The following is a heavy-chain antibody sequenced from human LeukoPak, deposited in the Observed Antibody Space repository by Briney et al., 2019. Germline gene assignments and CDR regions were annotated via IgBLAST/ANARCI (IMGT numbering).Heavy chain of an antibody. CDR1: GYTFSNHY. V-gene: IGHV1-46*01. J-gene: IGHJ4*02. Sequence: ASVKVSCKASGYTFSNHYLHWVRQAPGQGLEWMGVISPSGDSTTYAQKFQGRVAMTRDTSTNIVYMELSSLRSEDTAVYYCASEIAMTGYFDYWGQGTLVTVSS. D-gene: IGHD6-19*01. CDR3: ASEIAMTGYFDY. CDR2: ISPSGDST.